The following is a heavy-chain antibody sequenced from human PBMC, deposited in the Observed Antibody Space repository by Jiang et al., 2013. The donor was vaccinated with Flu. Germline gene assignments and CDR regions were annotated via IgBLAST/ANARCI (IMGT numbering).Heavy chain of an antibody. CDR3: ARGIVATIPSWFDP. CDR2: IYYSGST. J-gene: IGHJ5*02. CDR1: GGSISSSVKKL. V-gene: IGHV4-39*07. Sequence: TLSLTCTVSGGSISSSVKKLWGWIRQPPGKGLEWIGSIYYSGSTYYNPSLKSRVTISVDTSKNQFSLKLSSVTAADTAVYYCARGIVATIPSWFDPWGQGTLVTVSS. D-gene: IGHD5-12*01.